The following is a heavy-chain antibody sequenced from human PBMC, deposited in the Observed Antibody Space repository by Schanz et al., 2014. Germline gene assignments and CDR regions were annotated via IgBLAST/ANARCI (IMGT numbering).Heavy chain of an antibody. Sequence: EVQLLESGGGLVQPGGSLRLSCAASGFTFSSYWMHWVRQVPGKGLVWVSYISSSSSTRYYADSVKGRFTISRDNAKNSLFLQMNSLRAEDTAVYYCARAGYDADNWFDPWGQGTLVTVSS. D-gene: IGHD2-2*01. J-gene: IGHJ5*02. V-gene: IGHV3-48*01. CDR1: GFTFSSYW. CDR3: ARAGYDADNWFDP. CDR2: ISSSSSTR.